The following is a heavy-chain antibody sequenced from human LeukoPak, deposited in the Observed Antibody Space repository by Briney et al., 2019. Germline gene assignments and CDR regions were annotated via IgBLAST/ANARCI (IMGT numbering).Heavy chain of an antibody. D-gene: IGHD3-10*01. CDR1: GGSTSSSSYL. Sequence: KPSETLSLTCTVSGGSTSSSSYLWGWVRQPPGKGLEWIGSIYSSGNTYYNPSLKSRVTISVDTSKNQFSLKLSSVTAADTAVYYCARLQRPRITLVRGVMNYFDYWGQGTLVTVSS. CDR3: ARLQRPRITLVRGVMNYFDY. CDR2: IYSSGNT. J-gene: IGHJ4*02. V-gene: IGHV4-39*01.